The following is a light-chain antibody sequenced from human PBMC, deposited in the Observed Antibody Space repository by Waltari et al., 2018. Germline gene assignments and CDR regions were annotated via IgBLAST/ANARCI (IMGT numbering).Light chain of an antibody. CDR2: DAS. V-gene: IGKV3-11*01. Sequence: EIVLTQSPATLSFSPGERATLSCRASQSVSSYLAWYQQKPGQATRLLIYDASNRATGIPARFSGSGSGTDFTLTISSLEPEDFAVYYCQQRSNWPPGLTFGGGTKVEIK. CDR1: QSVSSY. CDR3: QQRSNWPPGLT. J-gene: IGKJ4*01.